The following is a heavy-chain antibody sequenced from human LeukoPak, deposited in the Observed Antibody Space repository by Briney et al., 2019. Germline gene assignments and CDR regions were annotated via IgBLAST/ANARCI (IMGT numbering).Heavy chain of an antibody. CDR3: ARILPDETYYDFWSGYRFDP. D-gene: IGHD3-3*01. CDR2: INHSGST. J-gene: IGHJ5*02. CDR1: GGSFSGYY. V-gene: IGHV4-34*01. Sequence: SETLSLTCAVYGGSFSGYYWSWIRQPPGKGLEWIGEINHSGSTNYNPSLKSRVTISVDTSKNQFSLKLSSVTAADTAVYYCARILPDETYYDFWSGYRFDPWGQGTLVTVSS.